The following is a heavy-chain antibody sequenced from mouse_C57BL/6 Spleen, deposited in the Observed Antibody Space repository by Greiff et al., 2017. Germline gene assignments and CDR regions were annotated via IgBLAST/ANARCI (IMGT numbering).Heavy chain of an antibody. Sequence: EVQLQQSGPELVKPGDSVKISCKASGYSFTGYFMNWVMQSHGKSLEWIGRINPYNGDTFYNQKFKGKATLTVDKSSSTAHMELRSLTSEDSAVYYCARSRYYGSSSHWYFDVWGTGTTVTVSS. J-gene: IGHJ1*03. CDR1: GYSFTGYF. D-gene: IGHD1-1*01. V-gene: IGHV1-20*01. CDR3: ARSRYYGSSSHWYFDV. CDR2: INPYNGDT.